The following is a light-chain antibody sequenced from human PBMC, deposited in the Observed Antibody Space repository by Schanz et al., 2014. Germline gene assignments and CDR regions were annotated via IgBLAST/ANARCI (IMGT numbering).Light chain of an antibody. V-gene: IGLV2-8*01. J-gene: IGLJ3*02. CDR1: SSDVGGHNY. CDR2: EVN. Sequence: QSALTQPPSASGSPGQSVTISCTGTSSDVGGHNYVSWYQQHPGKSPKLMISEVNKRPSGVPDRFSGSKSGNTASLTVSGLQAEDEADYYCAAWDDNLSGPNWVFGGGTKLTVL. CDR3: AAWDDNLSGPNWV.